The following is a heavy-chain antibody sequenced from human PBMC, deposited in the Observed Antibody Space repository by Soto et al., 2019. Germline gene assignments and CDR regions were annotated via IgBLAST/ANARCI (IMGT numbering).Heavy chain of an antibody. CDR2: INPSSGST. CDR3: SRAPFASGSGWYDY. J-gene: IGHJ4*02. V-gene: IGHV1-46*03. Sequence: QVQLVQSGAEVKKPGASVKVSCKSSGYTFTTYYIHWVRQAPGQGLEWMGIINPSSGSTSSAQKFQGRVTMTGDTSTSTVYRELSSLRSEDTAVYYCSRAPFASGSGWYDYWGQGTLVTVSS. D-gene: IGHD6-19*01. CDR1: GYTFTTYY.